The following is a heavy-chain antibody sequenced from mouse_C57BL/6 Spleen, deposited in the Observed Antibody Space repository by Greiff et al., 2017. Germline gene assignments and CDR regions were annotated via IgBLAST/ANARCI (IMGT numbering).Heavy chain of an antibody. CDR1: GYTFTSYW. Sequence: QVQLQQPGAELVKPGASVKLSCKASGYTFTSYWMHWVKQRPGQGLEWIGMIHPNSGSTNYNEKFKSRATLTVDKSSSTAYMQLSSLTSEDSAVYYCARDYGSSYFDYWGQGPTLTVSS. V-gene: IGHV1-64*01. J-gene: IGHJ2*01. CDR2: IHPNSGST. CDR3: ARDYGSSYFDY. D-gene: IGHD1-1*01.